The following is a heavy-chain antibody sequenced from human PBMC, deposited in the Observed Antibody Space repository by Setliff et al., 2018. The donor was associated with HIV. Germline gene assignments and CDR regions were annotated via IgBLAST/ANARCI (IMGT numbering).Heavy chain of an antibody. CDR1: GDSISTDNYH. CDR2: TANT. CDR3: ARHAALIKRYYYYYLDV. D-gene: IGHD5-18*01. J-gene: IGHJ6*03. V-gene: IGHV4-39*01. Sequence: PSETLSLTCTVSGDSISTDNYHWGWIRQPPGKGLEWIGHTANTDYNPSLKSRVTVSVDTSKTQLSLRLSSVTAADTAVYYCARHAALIKRYYYYYLDVWGKGTTVTVSS.